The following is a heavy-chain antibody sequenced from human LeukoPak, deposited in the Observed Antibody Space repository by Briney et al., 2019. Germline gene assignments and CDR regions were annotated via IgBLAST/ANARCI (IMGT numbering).Heavy chain of an antibody. CDR1: GFTFSSYW. J-gene: IGHJ4*02. Sequence: GGSLTLYCASSGFTFSSYWMHWVRQAPGKGLVWVSRINSDGSSTSYADSVKGRFTISRGNAKNTLYLQMNSLRAEDTAVYYCARSLTMPMGRFVDTAIAYYFDYWGQGTLVTVSS. V-gene: IGHV3-74*01. D-gene: IGHD5-18*01. CDR2: INSDGSST. CDR3: ARSLTMPMGRFVDTAIAYYFDY.